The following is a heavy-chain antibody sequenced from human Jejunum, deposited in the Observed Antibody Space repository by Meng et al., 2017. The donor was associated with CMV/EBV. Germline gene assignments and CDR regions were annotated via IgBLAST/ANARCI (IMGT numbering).Heavy chain of an antibody. D-gene: IGHD6-25*01. Sequence: RLSCAASGFTFSNYEMNWVRQAPGKGLEWVSYISNSGISTQYADSVKGRFTISRDNAKNSLYLQVNSLTVEDTGVYYCARGSACHSWGQGTLVTVSS. CDR2: ISNSGIST. CDR1: GFTFSNYE. V-gene: IGHV3-48*03. CDR3: ARGSACHS. J-gene: IGHJ5*02.